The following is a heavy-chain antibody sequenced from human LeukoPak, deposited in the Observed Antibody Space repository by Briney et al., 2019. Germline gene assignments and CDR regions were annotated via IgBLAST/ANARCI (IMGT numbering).Heavy chain of an antibody. CDR1: GFTFSSYG. Sequence: PGGSLRLSCAASGFTFSSYGMHWVRQAPGKGLEWVAVISYDGSNKYYADSVKGRFTISRDNSKNTLYLQMNSLRAEDTAVYYCARTYSSGWYSRGMDVWGQGTTVTVSS. D-gene: IGHD6-19*01. CDR3: ARTYSSGWYSRGMDV. V-gene: IGHV3-30*03. CDR2: ISYDGSNK. J-gene: IGHJ6*02.